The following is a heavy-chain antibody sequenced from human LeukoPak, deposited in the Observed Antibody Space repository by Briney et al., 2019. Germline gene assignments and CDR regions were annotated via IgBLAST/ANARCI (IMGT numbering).Heavy chain of an antibody. CDR1: GFTFSSYA. Sequence: GRSLRLTFAASGFTFSSYAMHWVRQAPGKGLEWVAVISYDGSNKYYADSVKGRFTISRDNAKNSVYLQMNYLRAEDTAVYYCASEGDAFDIWGQGTLVTVPS. D-gene: IGHD3-9*01. J-gene: IGHJ4*02. CDR2: ISYDGSNK. CDR3: ASEGDAFDI. V-gene: IGHV3-30-3*01.